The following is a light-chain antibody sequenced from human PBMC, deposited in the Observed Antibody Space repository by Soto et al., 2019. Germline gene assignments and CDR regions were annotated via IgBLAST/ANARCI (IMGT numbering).Light chain of an antibody. V-gene: IGKV1-12*01. CDR3: QQADTCPIT. CDR1: QDINKW. Sequence: DIQLTQSPSSVSESIGSRVTITCRASQDINKWLAWYQQKPGKAPKLLIYGASSLQSGVPSRFSGSRSGTDFTLTISSLQPEDFATYFCQQADTCPITFGQGTRLEI. J-gene: IGKJ5*01. CDR2: GAS.